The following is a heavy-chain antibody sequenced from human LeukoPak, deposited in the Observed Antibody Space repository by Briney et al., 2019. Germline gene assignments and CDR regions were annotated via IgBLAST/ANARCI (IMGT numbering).Heavy chain of an antibody. D-gene: IGHD2-2*01. CDR3: ARGNIVVVPAAIGDY. CDR1: GYTFTSYD. Sequence: ASVKVSCKASGYTFTSYDINWVRQATGQGLEWMGWMNPNSGGTNYAQKFQGRVTMTRDTSISTAYMELSRLRSDDTAVYYCARGNIVVVPAAIGDYWGQGTLVTVSS. J-gene: IGHJ4*02. CDR2: MNPNSGGT. V-gene: IGHV1-2*02.